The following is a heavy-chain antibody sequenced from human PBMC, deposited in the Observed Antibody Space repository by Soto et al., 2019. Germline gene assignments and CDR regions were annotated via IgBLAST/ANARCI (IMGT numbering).Heavy chain of an antibody. CDR2: IYWDDDK. V-gene: IGHV2-5*02. CDR3: ALGRELGAFDI. Sequence: QITLKESGPTLVKPTQTLTLTCTFSGFSLTTSGVGVGWIRQPPGKALEWLALIYWDDDKRYSPSLKSRLTITKDTYKNQVVLTMTNMDPVDTATYYCALGRELGAFDIWGQGTMVTVSS. CDR1: GFSLTTSGVG. J-gene: IGHJ3*02. D-gene: IGHD1-26*01.